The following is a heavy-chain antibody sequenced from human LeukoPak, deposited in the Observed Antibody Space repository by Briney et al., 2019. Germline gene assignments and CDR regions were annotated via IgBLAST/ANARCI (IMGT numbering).Heavy chain of an antibody. CDR3: SRTLIVVGY. CDR1: GFTFSDYE. Sequence: GGSLRLSCAASGFTFSDYEMNWVRPAAGKGLEWVSYISSSGSTIFYADSVKGRFTISRDNAKNSLYLQMNSLRAEDTAVYYCSRTLIVVGYWGQGTLVTVSP. D-gene: IGHD3-22*01. J-gene: IGHJ4*02. V-gene: IGHV3-48*03. CDR2: ISSSGSTI.